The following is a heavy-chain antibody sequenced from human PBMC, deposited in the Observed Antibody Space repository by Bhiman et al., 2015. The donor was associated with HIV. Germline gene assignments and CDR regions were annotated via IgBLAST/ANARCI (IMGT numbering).Heavy chain of an antibody. CDR1: GFNFGGFS. D-gene: IGHD3-16*02. V-gene: IGHV3-21*03. J-gene: IGHJ4*02. Sequence: EVQVVESGGGLVKPGGSLRLSCSASGFNFGGFSFNWVRQAPGKGLEWVSSISTSSSYIYYADSVKGRFTISRDNAKHSLYLQMNSLRAEDTAVYYCARQLRLGELSFDYWGQGTLVTVSS. CDR2: ISTSSSYI. CDR3: ARQLRLGELSFDY.